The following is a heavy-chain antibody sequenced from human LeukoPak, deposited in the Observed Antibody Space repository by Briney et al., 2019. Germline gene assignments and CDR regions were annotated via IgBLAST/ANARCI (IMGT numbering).Heavy chain of an antibody. V-gene: IGHV3-30*14. CDR2: ISYDGSNK. CDR1: GFTFSSYA. CDR3: ARGDGMDV. D-gene: IGHD3-10*01. J-gene: IGHJ6*02. Sequence: GGSLRLSCAASGFTFSSYAMHWVRQAPGKGLEWVAVISYDGSNKYYADSVKGRFTISRENAKNSLYLQMNSLRAGDTAVYYCARGDGMDVWGQGTTVTVSS.